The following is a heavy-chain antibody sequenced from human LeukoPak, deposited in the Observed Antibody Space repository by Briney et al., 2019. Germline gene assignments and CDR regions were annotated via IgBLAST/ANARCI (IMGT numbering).Heavy chain of an antibody. J-gene: IGHJ6*03. V-gene: IGHV4-59*12. CDR3: ARAPHRRRDFWSGYFRFPYYYMDV. D-gene: IGHD3-3*01. CDR2: IHYSGST. Sequence: SETLSLTCSVSGGSISGYYWSWIRQPPGKGLEWIGYIHYSGSTNYNPSLKSRVTISVDTSKNQFSLKLSSVTAADTAVYYCARAPHRRRDFWSGYFRFPYYYMDVWGKGTTVTVSS. CDR1: GGSISGYY.